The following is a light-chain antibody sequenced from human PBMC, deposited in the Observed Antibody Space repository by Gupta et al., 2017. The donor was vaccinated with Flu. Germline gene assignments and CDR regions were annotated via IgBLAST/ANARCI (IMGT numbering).Light chain of an antibody. J-gene: IGKJ4*01. CDR2: AAS. CDR3: QQYHTYPPT. V-gene: IGKV1-16*01. CDR1: QGLSFY. Sequence: QFPSSLSASVGDRVTVTCRASQGLSFYVAWYQHKPGQAPKSLIYAASTLQSGVPSRFSASSSGTDFSLTISDLQPEDSATYYCQQYHTYPPTVGGGTKVEIK.